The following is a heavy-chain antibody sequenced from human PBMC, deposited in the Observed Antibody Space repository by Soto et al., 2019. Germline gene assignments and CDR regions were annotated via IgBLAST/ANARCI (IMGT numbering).Heavy chain of an antibody. CDR1: GGSFSSYT. D-gene: IGHD5-12*01. CDR3: ATYSGYARNWFDP. V-gene: IGHV1-69*02. CDR2: IIPILGIA. Sequence: QVQLVQSGAEVKKPGSSVKVSCKASGGSFSSYTISWVRQAPGQGLEWMDRIIPILGIANYAKKFQGRVTITADKSTSTAYMELSSLRSEDTAVYYCATYSGYARNWFDPWGQGTLVTVSS. J-gene: IGHJ5*02.